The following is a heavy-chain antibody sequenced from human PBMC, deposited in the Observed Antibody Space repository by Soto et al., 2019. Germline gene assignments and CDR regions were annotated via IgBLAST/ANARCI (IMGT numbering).Heavy chain of an antibody. CDR3: AGNIVLVPAAMERANWFDP. D-gene: IGHD2-2*01. CDR2: IYYSGST. Sequence: SETLPLTCTLSAGSISSYYWSWIRQPPGKGLASLVYIYYSGSTNYIPSLKNRLTISVDSSQNMFSLKLSSVTAADTVGYYCAGNIVLVPAAMERANWFDPWGQGTLVTVS. CDR1: AGSISSYY. V-gene: IGHV4-59*01. J-gene: IGHJ5*02.